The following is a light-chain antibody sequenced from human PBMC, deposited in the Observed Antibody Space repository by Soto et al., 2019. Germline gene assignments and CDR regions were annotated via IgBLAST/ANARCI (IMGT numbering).Light chain of an antibody. CDR3: DQRHSWPRT. J-gene: IGKJ1*01. CDR1: QALNTR. V-gene: IGKV3-11*01. Sequence: EIVLTQSPATLSAFPGDRVTLSCRASQALNTRLAWYQHKPGQAPRLLIYLTSNRAAGVPARFSAWGSETDFTLTISDVEPEDFAVYYCDQRHSWPRTFGQGTKVDIK. CDR2: LTS.